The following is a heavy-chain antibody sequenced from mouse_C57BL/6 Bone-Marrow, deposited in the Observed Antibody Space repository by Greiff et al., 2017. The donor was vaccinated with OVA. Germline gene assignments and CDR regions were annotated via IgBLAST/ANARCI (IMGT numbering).Heavy chain of an antibody. V-gene: IGHV6-3*01. D-gene: IGHD1-1*01. CDR2: IRLKSDNYAT. CDR3: TGYGSSYGGFAY. J-gene: IGHJ3*01. Sequence: EVQLQESGGGLVQPGGSMKLSCVASGFTFSNYWMNWVRQSPEKGLEWVAQIRLKSDNYATHYAESVKGRFTISRDDSKSSVYLQMNNLRAEDTGIYYCTGYGSSYGGFAYWGQGTLVTVSA. CDR1: GFTFSNYW.